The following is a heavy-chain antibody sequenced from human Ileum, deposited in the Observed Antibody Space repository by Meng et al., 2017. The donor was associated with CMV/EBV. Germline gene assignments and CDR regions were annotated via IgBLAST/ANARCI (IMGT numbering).Heavy chain of an antibody. CDR2: IIPILGIA. V-gene: IGHV1-69*10. D-gene: IGHD2-2*01. J-gene: IGHJ5*02. CDR3: ARESEGYCSSTGCYGWFDP. Sequence: SVKVSCKASGGTFSSYAISWVRQAPGQGLEWMGWIIPILGIANYAQKFQGRVTITADKSTSTAYMELSSLRSEDTAVYYCARESEGYCSSTGCYGWFDPWGQGTRVTVSS. CDR1: GGTFSSYA.